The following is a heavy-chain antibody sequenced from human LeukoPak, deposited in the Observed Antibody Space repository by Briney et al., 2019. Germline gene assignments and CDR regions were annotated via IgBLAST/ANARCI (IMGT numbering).Heavy chain of an antibody. Sequence: SETLSLTCAVYGGSFSGYYWSWIRQPPGKGLEWIGEINHSGSTNYNPSLKSRVTISVDTSKNQFSLKLSSVTAADTAVYYCARRGSTRIHFDYWGQGTLVTVSS. CDR2: INHSGST. V-gene: IGHV4-34*01. CDR1: GGSFSGYY. J-gene: IGHJ4*02. CDR3: ARRGSTRIHFDY. D-gene: IGHD3-10*01.